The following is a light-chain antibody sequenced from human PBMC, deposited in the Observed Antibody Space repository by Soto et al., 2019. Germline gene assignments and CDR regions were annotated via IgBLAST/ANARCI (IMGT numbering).Light chain of an antibody. Sequence: DIILTQSPDTLSLSPGERATLSRRASQTVSSNYLAWCQQRPGQAPRPLIYDASNRATGIPARFSGSGSGTDFTLTISSLEPEDFAVYYCQQRRNWPRTFGQGTKVDIK. CDR1: QTVSSNY. J-gene: IGKJ1*01. V-gene: IGKV3-11*01. CDR3: QQRRNWPRT. CDR2: DAS.